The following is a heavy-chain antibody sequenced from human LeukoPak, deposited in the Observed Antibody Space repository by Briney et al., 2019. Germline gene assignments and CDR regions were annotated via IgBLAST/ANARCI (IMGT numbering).Heavy chain of an antibody. V-gene: IGHV4-34*01. Sequence: SETLSLTCAVYGGSFSGYYWSWIRQPPGKGLEWIGEINHSGSTNYNPSLKSRVTISVDTSKNQFSLKLSSVTAADTAVYYCARSPSSSSSWPYWGQGTLVTVSS. J-gene: IGHJ4*02. CDR2: INHSGST. CDR3: ARSPSSSSSWPY. D-gene: IGHD6-13*01. CDR1: GGSFSGYY.